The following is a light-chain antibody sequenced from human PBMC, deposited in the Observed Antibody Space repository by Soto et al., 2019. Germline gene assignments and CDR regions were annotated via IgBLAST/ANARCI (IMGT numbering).Light chain of an antibody. CDR2: EAS. V-gene: IGKV1-5*03. CDR1: QRVSSW. J-gene: IGKJ4*01. CDR3: QHFLSYPLT. Sequence: DIQMTQSPSTLSASVGERVTLTCRASQRVSSWLAWYQQKPGKAPKLLIYEASILTSGVPSRFSGSGSGTEFTLTISSLQPDDFATYYCQHFLSYPLTFGGGTKVDI.